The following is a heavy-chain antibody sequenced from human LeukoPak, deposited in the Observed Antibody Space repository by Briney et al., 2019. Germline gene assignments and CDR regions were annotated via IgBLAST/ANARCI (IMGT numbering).Heavy chain of an antibody. Sequence: ASVKVSCKASGYTFTSYDINWVRQATGQGLEWMGWMYPNSGNTGYAQKFQGRVTMTRNTSISTAYMELSSLRSEDTAVYYCARNQRITMVRGVIILYGMDVWGQGTTVTVSS. J-gene: IGHJ6*02. V-gene: IGHV1-8*01. CDR2: MYPNSGNT. CDR1: GYTFTSYD. CDR3: ARNQRITMVRGVIILYGMDV. D-gene: IGHD3-10*01.